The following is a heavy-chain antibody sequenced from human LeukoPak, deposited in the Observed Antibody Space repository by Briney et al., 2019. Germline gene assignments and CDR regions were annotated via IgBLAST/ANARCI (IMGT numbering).Heavy chain of an antibody. D-gene: IGHD1-26*01. CDR2: VLPVVGTA. CDR3: AIDLLSGSPHFDY. V-gene: IGHV1-69*04. Sequence: GASVTVSCKASGGIFSNSGFNWVRQAPGQGLEWMGRVLPVVGTANYAQKFQGRVTITADNSTSTACMEAHRLTSEDTAVYYCAIDLLSGSPHFDYWGQGTPVTVSS. J-gene: IGHJ4*02. CDR1: GGIFSNSG.